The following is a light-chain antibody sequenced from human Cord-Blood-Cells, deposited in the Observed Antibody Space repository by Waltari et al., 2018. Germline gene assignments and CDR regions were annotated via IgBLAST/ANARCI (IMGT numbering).Light chain of an antibody. CDR1: SSDVGGYNY. Sequence: QSALTQPASVSGSPGQSITISCTRTSSDVGGYNYVSLYQQHPGKAPKLMIYDVSNRPSGVSNRFSGSKSGNTASLTISGLQVEDEADYYCSSYTSRSTLVFGGATKLTVL. CDR2: DVS. J-gene: IGLJ3*02. CDR3: SSYTSRSTLV. V-gene: IGLV2-14*03.